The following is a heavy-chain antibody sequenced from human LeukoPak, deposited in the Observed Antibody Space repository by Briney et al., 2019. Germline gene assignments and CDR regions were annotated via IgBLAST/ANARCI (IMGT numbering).Heavy chain of an antibody. D-gene: IGHD2-21*02. Sequence: GGSLRLSCAASGFSFSSYAMNWVRQAPGKGLEWVASIDSSSSHIYYADSVKGRFTISRDNTKSSLYLQMNSLRAEDMAVYYCARGYCGGDCYGDWGQGSLVTVSS. J-gene: IGHJ1*01. CDR3: ARGYCGGDCYGD. CDR1: GFSFSSYA. V-gene: IGHV3-21*01. CDR2: IDSSSSHI.